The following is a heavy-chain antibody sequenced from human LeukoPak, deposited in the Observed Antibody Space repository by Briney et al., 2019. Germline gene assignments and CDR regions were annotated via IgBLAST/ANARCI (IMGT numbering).Heavy chain of an antibody. CDR3: ARGRIVVVPAAIRPYYYYGMDV. CDR2: IYTSGST. Sequence: SETLSLTCTVSGGSISSYYWSWIRQPAGKGLEWIGRIYTSGSTNYNPSLKSRVTMSVDTSKNQFSLKLSSVTAADTAVYYCARGRIVVVPAAIRPYYYYGMDVWGQGTTVTVSS. D-gene: IGHD2-2*01. CDR1: GGSISSYY. J-gene: IGHJ6*02. V-gene: IGHV4-4*07.